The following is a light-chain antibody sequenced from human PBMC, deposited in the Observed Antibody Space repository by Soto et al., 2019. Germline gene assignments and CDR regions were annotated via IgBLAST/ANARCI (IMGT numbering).Light chain of an antibody. CDR1: QGINNF. CDR2: GAS. CDR3: QQVNVYPHT. Sequence: PLTQSPSSLSASVGDRVNITCRASQGINNFLAWYQQKPGTAPKVLIYGASTLQSGVPSRFSGSGSGTDFTLTISSLQPEDFATYYCQQVNVYPHTFGQGTELQIK. V-gene: IGKV1-9*01. J-gene: IGKJ2*01.